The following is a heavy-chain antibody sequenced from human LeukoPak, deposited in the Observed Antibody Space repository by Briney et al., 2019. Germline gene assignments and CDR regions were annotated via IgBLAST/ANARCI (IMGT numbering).Heavy chain of an antibody. V-gene: IGHV4-4*07. CDR3: ARVGGSYKFDY. CDR1: XGSISSYY. CDR2: IYTSGST. J-gene: IGHJ4*02. Sequence: ETLXXXXXXSXGSISSYYWSWIRQPAGKGVEWIGRIYTSGSTNYNPSLKRRVTMSVDTSKNQFSLKLSSVTAADTAVYYCARVGGSYKFDYWGQGTLVTVSS. D-gene: IGHD1-26*01.